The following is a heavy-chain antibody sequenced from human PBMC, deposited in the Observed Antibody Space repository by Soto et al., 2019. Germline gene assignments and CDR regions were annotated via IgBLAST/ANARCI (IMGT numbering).Heavy chain of an antibody. Sequence: SETLSLTCTVSGGSISSGDYYWSWIRQPPGKGLEWIGYIYYSGSTYYNPSLKSRITISVDTSKNQFSLKLCSVTAADTAVYYCARGGYGDPGYYFDYWGQGTLVTVSS. D-gene: IGHD4-17*01. CDR1: GGSISSGDYY. CDR2: IYYSGST. V-gene: IGHV4-30-4*01. CDR3: ARGGYGDPGYYFDY. J-gene: IGHJ4*02.